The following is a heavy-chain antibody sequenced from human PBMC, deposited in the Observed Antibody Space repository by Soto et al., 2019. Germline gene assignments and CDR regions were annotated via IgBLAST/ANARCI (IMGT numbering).Heavy chain of an antibody. CDR1: GYTFTSYA. CDR2: NSAYNGNT. D-gene: IGHD6-13*01. J-gene: IGHJ4*02. Sequence: QVQLVQSGAEVRKHGASVKVSCKASGYTFTSYAISWVRQAPGQGLEWMGWNSAYNGNTNYAQKLQGRVTMTTDTSTSTAYLELRSLRSDDTAVYYCARDLTAGTCDYSRQGTLVTVSS. CDR3: ARDLTAGTCDY. V-gene: IGHV1-18*01.